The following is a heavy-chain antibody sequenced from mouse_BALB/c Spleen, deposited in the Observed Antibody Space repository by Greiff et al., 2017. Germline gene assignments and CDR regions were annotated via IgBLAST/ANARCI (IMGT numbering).Heavy chain of an antibody. V-gene: IGHV6-6*02. CDR1: GFTFSNYW. CDR2: IRLKSNNYAT. J-gene: IGHJ1*01. Sequence: EVKVVESGGGLVQPGGSMKLSCVASGFTFSNYWMNWVRQSPEKGLEWVAEIRLKSNNYATHYAESVKGRFTISRDDSKSSVYLQMNNLRAEDTGIYYCTRLRAHWYFDGWGAGTTVTVSS. D-gene: IGHD1-1*01. CDR3: TRLRAHWYFDG.